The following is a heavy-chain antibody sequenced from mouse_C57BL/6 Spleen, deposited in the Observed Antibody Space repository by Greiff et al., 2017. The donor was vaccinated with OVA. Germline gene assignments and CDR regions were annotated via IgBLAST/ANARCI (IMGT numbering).Heavy chain of an antibody. V-gene: IGHV1-64*01. CDR1: GYTFTSYW. CDR2: IHPNSGST. J-gene: IGHJ3*01. D-gene: IGHD2-4*01. Sequence: QVQLKQSGAELVKPGASVKLSCKASGYTFTSYWMHWVKQRPGQGLEWIGMIHPNSGSTNYNEKFKSKATLTVDKSSSTAYMQLSSLTSEDSAVYYCARRGVYDYAWFAYWGQGTLVTVSA. CDR3: ARRGVYDYAWFAY.